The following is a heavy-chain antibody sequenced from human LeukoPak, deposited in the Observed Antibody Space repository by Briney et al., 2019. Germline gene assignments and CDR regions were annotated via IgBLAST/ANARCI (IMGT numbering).Heavy chain of an antibody. Sequence: SETLSLTCAVSGGSISSGGYSWSWIRQPPGKGLEWIGYIYHSGSTYYNPSLKSRVTISVDRSKNQFSLQLNSVTPEDTAVYYCAREGPITMVRGADYGGGYFDYWGQGTLVTVSS. CDR1: GGSISSGGYS. J-gene: IGHJ4*02. CDR2: IYHSGST. V-gene: IGHV4-30-2*01. CDR3: AREGPITMVRGADYGGGYFDY. D-gene: IGHD3-10*01.